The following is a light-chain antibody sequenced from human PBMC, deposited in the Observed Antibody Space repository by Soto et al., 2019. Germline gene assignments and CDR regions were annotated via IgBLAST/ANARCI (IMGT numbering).Light chain of an antibody. V-gene: IGKV1-5*01. J-gene: IGKJ4*01. CDR2: AAS. Sequence: DIQMTQSPSTLAAFVGDRVTITCRASQSISRWLAWYQQKPGKAPDLLIYAASFLETGVPGRFRGSGSGTEFTLTINGLQPEDFATYYCQRLTSPLTFGGGTKGDIK. CDR3: QRLTSPLT. CDR1: QSISRW.